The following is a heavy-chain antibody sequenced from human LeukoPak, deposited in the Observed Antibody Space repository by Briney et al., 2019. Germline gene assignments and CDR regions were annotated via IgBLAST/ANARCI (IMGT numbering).Heavy chain of an antibody. D-gene: IGHD1-26*01. V-gene: IGHV3-48*02. Sequence: SVKGRFTISRENAKTSLYLQMNSLRDEDTAVYYCARGIVGATLDYWGQGNLVTVSS. J-gene: IGHJ4*02. CDR3: ARGIVGATLDY.